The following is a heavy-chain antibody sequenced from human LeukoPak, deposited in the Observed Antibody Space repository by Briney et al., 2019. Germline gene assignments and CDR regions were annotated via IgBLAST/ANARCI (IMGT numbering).Heavy chain of an antibody. CDR3: ARDVGLGSGWSWFDY. CDR2: IWYDGTNQ. CDR1: GFTFSSNG. V-gene: IGHV3-33*08. D-gene: IGHD6-19*01. J-gene: IGHJ4*02. Sequence: GGPLRLSCAASGFTFSSNGMHWVRQAPGKGLEWVAVIWYDGTNQNYADSVKGRFTISRDNSKNALYLQMNTLRAEDTAVYYCARDVGLGSGWSWFDYWGQGTLVTVSS.